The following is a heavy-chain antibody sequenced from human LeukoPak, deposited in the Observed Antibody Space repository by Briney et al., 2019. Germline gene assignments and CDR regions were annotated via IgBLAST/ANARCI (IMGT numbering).Heavy chain of an antibody. J-gene: IGHJ1*01. D-gene: IGHD2-2*02. V-gene: IGHV3-66*02. CDR1: GFTVSSNY. CDR2: IYSGGST. CDR3: AVLGYCSSTSCYTGYFQH. Sequence: GGSLRLSCAASGFTVSSNYMSWVRQAPGKGLEWVSVIYSGGSTYYADSVKGRFTISRDNSKNTLYLQMNSLRAEDTAVFYCAVLGYCSSTSCYTGYFQHWGQGTLVTVSS.